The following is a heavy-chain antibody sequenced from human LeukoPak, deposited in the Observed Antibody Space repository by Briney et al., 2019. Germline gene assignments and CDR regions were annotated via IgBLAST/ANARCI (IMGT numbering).Heavy chain of an antibody. J-gene: IGHJ5*02. V-gene: IGHV3-66*03. CDR1: GFSVSSYG. CDR2: LYSNGGK. CDR3: VRDRAEGRAWVEFDP. Sequence: PGGSLRLSCVASGFSVSSYGMSWVRQAPGKAPEWVSLLYSNGGKYYADSVQDRFIISRDNSKNTLYLQMNNLRVEDTAVYHCVRDRAEGRAWVEFDPWGQGTVVTVSS.